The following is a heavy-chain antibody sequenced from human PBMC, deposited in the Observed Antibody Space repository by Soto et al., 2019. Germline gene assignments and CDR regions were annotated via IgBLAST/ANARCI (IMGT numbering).Heavy chain of an antibody. D-gene: IGHD3-9*01. CDR2: INHSGTA. Sequence: ETLSLTCAVYGGSLSGYYWSWVRQSPGKGLEWIGEINHSGTANYNPSLKTRVTISADASKHQFSLRLTSVTAADSAIYYCASYHFLDLWTGSRHYMDVWSRGTPVTVSS. J-gene: IGHJ6*03. CDR1: GGSLSGYY. CDR3: ASYHFLDLWTGSRHYMDV. V-gene: IGHV4-34*01.